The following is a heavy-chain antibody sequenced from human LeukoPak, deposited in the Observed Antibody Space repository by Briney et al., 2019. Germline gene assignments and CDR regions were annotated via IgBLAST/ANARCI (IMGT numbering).Heavy chain of an antibody. CDR1: GGSISSGSYY. V-gene: IGHV4-61*02. CDR2: IYTSGST. J-gene: IGHJ4*02. CDR3: ARDTSDYSGSYFHY. D-gene: IGHD1-26*01. Sequence: PSETLSLTCTVSGGSISSGSYYWSRIRQPAGKGLEWIGRIYTSGSTNYNPSLKSRVTISVDTSKNQFSLKLSSVTAADTAVYYCARDTSDYSGSYFHYWGQGTLVTVSS.